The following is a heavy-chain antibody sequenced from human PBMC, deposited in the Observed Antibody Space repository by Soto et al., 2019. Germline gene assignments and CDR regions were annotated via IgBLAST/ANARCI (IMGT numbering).Heavy chain of an antibody. D-gene: IGHD3-10*01. Sequence: SETLSLTCTVSGGSISSYYWSWIRQPPGKGLEWIGYIYYSGSTNYNPSLKSRVTISVDTSKNQFSLKLTSVTAADTAVYYCARDDSERPATYWGQGTLVTVSS. V-gene: IGHV4-59*01. J-gene: IGHJ4*02. CDR1: GGSISSYY. CDR2: IYYSGST. CDR3: ARDDSERPATY.